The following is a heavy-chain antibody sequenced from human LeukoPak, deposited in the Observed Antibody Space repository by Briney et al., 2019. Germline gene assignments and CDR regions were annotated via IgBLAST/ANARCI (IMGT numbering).Heavy chain of an antibody. Sequence: GGSLRLSCAASRFTFSRYWMHWVRQAPGKGLVWVSRINSDGISTSYADSVKGRFTISRDNAKNTLYLQMNSLRAEDTAVYYCARDGNYYDRSGPADYWGQGTLVTVSS. CDR3: ARDGNYYDRSGPADY. J-gene: IGHJ4*02. CDR2: INSDGIST. CDR1: RFTFSRYW. D-gene: IGHD3-22*01. V-gene: IGHV3-74*01.